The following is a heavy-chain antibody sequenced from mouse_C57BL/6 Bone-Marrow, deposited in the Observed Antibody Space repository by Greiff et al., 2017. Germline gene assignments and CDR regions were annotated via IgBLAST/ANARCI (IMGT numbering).Heavy chain of an antibody. V-gene: IGHV1-81*01. D-gene: IGHD1-1*01. CDR2: IYPRSGNT. CDR3: ARLDYYGSSSFAY. CDR1: GYTFTSYG. J-gene: IGHJ3*01. Sequence: QVQLKESGAELARPGASVKLSCKASGYTFTSYGISWVKQRTGQGLEWIGEIYPRSGNTYYNEKFKGKATLTADKSSSTAYMELRSLTSEDSAVYVCARLDYYGSSSFAYWGQGTLVTVSA.